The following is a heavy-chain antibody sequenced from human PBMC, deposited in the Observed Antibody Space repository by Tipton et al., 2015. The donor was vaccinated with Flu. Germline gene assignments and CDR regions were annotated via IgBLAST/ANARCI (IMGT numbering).Heavy chain of an antibody. CDR2: TYYRSHWSD. J-gene: IGHJ4*02. Sequence: GLVKPSETLPLTCAISGDSVSSTTASWNWIRQSPSRGLEWLGRTYYRSHWSDDFAPSVKNRLSIDPDTSTNQFSLQLHSVTPEDTAVYYCARRHISGWYDFDSWGQGTLVTVSS. D-gene: IGHD6-19*01. CDR1: GDSVSSTTAS. V-gene: IGHV6-1*01. CDR3: ARRHISGWYDFDS.